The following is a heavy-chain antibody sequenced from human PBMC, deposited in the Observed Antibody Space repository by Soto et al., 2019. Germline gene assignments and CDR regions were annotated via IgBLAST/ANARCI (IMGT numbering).Heavy chain of an antibody. V-gene: IGHV3-7*05. CDR3: ASSAGLLWFGEPDFDY. CDR1: GFTFSSYW. J-gene: IGHJ4*02. D-gene: IGHD3-10*01. CDR2: IKQDGSEK. Sequence: GGSLRLSCAASGFTFSSYWMSWVRQAPGKGLEWVANIKQDGSEKYYVDSVKGRFTISRDNARNSLYLQMNSLRAEDTAVYYWASSAGLLWFGEPDFDYWGKGTLVTVSS.